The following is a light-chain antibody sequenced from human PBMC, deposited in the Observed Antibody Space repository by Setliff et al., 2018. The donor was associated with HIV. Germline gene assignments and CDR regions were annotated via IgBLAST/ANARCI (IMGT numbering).Light chain of an antibody. CDR3: CSYAGSGPV. CDR1: SSDVGGYNY. J-gene: IGLJ1*01. Sequence: QSVLAQPASVSGSPGQSITLSCTGTSSDVGGYNYVSWYQQHPDKAPKLMIYDVKNRPSGVSDRFSGSKSGNTASLTISGLQAEDEADYYCCSYAGSGPVFGAGTEVTVL. V-gene: IGLV2-23*02. CDR2: DVK.